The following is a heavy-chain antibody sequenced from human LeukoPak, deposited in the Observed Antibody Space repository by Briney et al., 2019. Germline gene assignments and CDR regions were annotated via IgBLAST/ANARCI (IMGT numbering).Heavy chain of an antibody. CDR3: ASSPLLKCYGSGSYYSF. Sequence: SETLSLTCTVSGGSISSSSYYWGWIRQPPGKGLEWIGSIYYSGSTYYNPSLKSRVTISVDTSKNQFSLKLSSVTAADTAVYYCASSPLLKCYGSGSYYSFGGQGTLVTVSS. V-gene: IGHV4-39*07. CDR1: GGSISSSSYY. D-gene: IGHD3-10*01. J-gene: IGHJ4*02. CDR2: IYYSGST.